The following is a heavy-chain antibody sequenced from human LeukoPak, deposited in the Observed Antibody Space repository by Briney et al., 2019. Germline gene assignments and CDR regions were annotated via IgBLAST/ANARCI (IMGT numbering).Heavy chain of an antibody. Sequence: GGTLRLSCAASGFTFSSYGMSWVRQAPGKGLEWVSSISSSSSYIYYADSVKGRFTISRDNAKNSLYLQMNSLRAEDTAVYYCARTGYSSSWYVDYYYYMDVWGKGTTVTVSS. J-gene: IGHJ6*03. CDR1: GFTFSSYG. D-gene: IGHD6-13*01. CDR3: ARTGYSSSWYVDYYYYMDV. V-gene: IGHV3-21*01. CDR2: ISSSSSYI.